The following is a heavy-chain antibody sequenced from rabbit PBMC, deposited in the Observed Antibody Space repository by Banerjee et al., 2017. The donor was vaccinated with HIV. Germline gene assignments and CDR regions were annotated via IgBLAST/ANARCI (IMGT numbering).Heavy chain of an antibody. CDR3: ARFYGGYGSFNL. D-gene: IGHD2-1*01. CDR2: IYAGSSGNT. CDR1: GFSFSSSYY. Sequence: QQQLVESGGGLVQPGGSLKLSCTASGFSFSSSYYMCWVRQAPGKGLEWIACIYAGSSGNTYYASWAKGRFTISKTSSTTVTLQMTSLTAADTATYFCARFYGGYGSFNLWGQGTLVTVS. V-gene: IGHV1S45*01. J-gene: IGHJ4*01.